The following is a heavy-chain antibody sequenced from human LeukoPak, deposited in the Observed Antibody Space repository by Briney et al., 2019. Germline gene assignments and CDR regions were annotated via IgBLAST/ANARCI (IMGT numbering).Heavy chain of an antibody. D-gene: IGHD5-18*01. V-gene: IGHV1-46*01. CDR3: ASGYSYGYPRYGMDV. CDR2: INPSGGST. Sequence: ASVKVSCKASGYTFTSYYMHWVRQAPGQGLEWMGIINPSGGSTSYAQKLQGRVTMTTDTSTSTAYMELRSLRSDGTAVYYCASGYSYGYPRYGMDVWGQGTTVTVSS. J-gene: IGHJ6*02. CDR1: GYTFTSYY.